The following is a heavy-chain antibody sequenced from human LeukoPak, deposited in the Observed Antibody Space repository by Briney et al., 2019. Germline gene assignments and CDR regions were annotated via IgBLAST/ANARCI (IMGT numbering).Heavy chain of an antibody. J-gene: IGHJ4*02. CDR3: AKGTPSYCSGGSCYSDYFDY. CDR1: GFTFSSYA. Sequence: PGGSLRLSCAASGFTFSSYAMTWVRQAPGKGLEWVSGISGNGGNTYYADSVKGRFTISRDNSKNTLYLQMNSLRAEDTAVYYCAKGTPSYCSGGSCYSDYFDYWGQGTLVTVSS. D-gene: IGHD2-15*01. CDR2: ISGNGGNT. V-gene: IGHV3-23*01.